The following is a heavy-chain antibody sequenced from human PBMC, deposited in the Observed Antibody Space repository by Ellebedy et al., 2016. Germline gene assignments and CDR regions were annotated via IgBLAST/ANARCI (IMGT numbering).Heavy chain of an antibody. CDR3: ATARGVVGVPLDY. D-gene: IGHD1-26*01. CDR2: ITWNSGSI. CDR1: GFTFDDYA. V-gene: IGHV3-9*01. Sequence: SLKISXAASGFTFDDYAMHWVRQAPGKGLEWVSGITWNSGSIGYADSVKGRFTISRDNAKNSLYLQMNSLRAEDTALYYCATARGVVGVPLDYWGQGTLVTVSS. J-gene: IGHJ4*02.